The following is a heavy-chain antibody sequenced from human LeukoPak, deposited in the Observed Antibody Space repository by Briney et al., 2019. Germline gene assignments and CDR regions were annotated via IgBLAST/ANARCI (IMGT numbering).Heavy chain of an antibody. D-gene: IGHD5-18*01. CDR2: IYYSGST. CDR1: GVSISSYY. V-gene: IGHV4-59*08. J-gene: IGHJ4*02. CDR3: ARRAPYSYEWSTLDY. Sequence: TSQTLSLTCTVSGVSISSYYWSWIWQPPGKGLEWIGDIYYSGSTTYSTSLKSRVPISVDTSKNQFSLKLSSVTAADTAVYYCARRAPYSYEWSTLDYWGQGTLVTVSS.